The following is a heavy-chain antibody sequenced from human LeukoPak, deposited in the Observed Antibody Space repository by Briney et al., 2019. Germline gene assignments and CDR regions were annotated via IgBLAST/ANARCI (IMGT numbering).Heavy chain of an antibody. Sequence: GGSLRLSCAASGLTFSDYYMSWIRQAPGKGLEWVSYISSSGSTIYYADSVKGRFTISRDNAKNSLYLQMNSLRAEDTAVYYCARAGMVGYSSSWYREYFQHWGQGTLVTVSS. CDR2: ISSSGSTI. J-gene: IGHJ1*01. CDR3: ARAGMVGYSSSWYREYFQH. V-gene: IGHV3-11*01. D-gene: IGHD6-13*01. CDR1: GLTFSDYY.